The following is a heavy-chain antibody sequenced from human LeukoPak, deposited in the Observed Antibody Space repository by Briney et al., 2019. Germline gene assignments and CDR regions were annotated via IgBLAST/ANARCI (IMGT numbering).Heavy chain of an antibody. J-gene: IGHJ4*02. V-gene: IGHV1-46*01. Sequence: ASVKVSCKASGYTFTSNYIHWVRQAPGQGLEWMGMIYPRDGSTSYTQKFQGRVTVTRDTSTSTVHMELSGLRSEDTAVYYCARDQEGFDYWGQGTLVTVSS. CDR1: GYTFTSNY. CDR3: ARDQEGFDY. CDR2: IYPRDGST.